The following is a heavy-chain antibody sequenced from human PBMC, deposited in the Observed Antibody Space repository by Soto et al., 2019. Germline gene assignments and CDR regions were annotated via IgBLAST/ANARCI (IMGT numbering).Heavy chain of an antibody. Sequence: GGSLRLSCAASGFTFSSYSMNWVRQAPGKGLEWVSYISSSSSTIYYADSVKGRFTISRDNAKNSLYLKMNGLREEDRAVYYCARDPRIQLWADRDYYFDYWGQGTLVTVSS. D-gene: IGHD5-18*01. CDR1: GFTFSSYS. CDR2: ISSSSSTI. V-gene: IGHV3-48*02. CDR3: ARDPRIQLWADRDYYFDY. J-gene: IGHJ4*02.